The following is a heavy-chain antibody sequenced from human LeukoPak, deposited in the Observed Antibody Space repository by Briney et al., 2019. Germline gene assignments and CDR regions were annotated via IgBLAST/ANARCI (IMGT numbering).Heavy chain of an antibody. CDR3: ARAYSSSSFYYYMDV. CDR1: GGTFSSYA. CDR2: TIPIFGTA. Sequence: SVKVSCKASGGTFSSYAISWVRQAPGQGLEWMGGTIPIFGTANYAQKFQGRVTITADESTSTAYMELSSLRSEDTAVYYCARAYSSSSFYYYMDVWGKGTTVTVSS. J-gene: IGHJ6*03. D-gene: IGHD6-6*01. V-gene: IGHV1-69*13.